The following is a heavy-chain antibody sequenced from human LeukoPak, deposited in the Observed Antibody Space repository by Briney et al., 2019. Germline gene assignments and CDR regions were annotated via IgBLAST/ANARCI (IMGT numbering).Heavy chain of an antibody. CDR1: GGTFSSYA. CDR3: ARGGGGYCSSTSCYNY. Sequence: GASVKVSCKASGGTFSSYATSWVRQAPGQGLEWMGGIIPIFGTANYAQKFQGRVTITADESTSTAYMELSSLRSEDTAVYYCARGGGGYCSSTSCYNYWGQGTLVTVSS. J-gene: IGHJ4*02. CDR2: IIPIFGTA. D-gene: IGHD2-2*02. V-gene: IGHV1-69*13.